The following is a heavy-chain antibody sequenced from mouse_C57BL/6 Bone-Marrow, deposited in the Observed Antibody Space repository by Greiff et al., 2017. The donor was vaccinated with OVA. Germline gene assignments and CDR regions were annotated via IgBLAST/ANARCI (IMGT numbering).Heavy chain of an antibody. J-gene: IGHJ2*01. CDR1: GFNIKDDY. CDR2: IDPENGDT. Sequence: EVQLQESGAELVRPGASVKLSCTASGFNIKDDYMHWVKQRPEQGLEWIGWIDPENGDTEYASKFQGKATITADTSSNTAYLQLSSLTSEDTAVYYCTTYRYYYGNYWGQGTTLTVSS. D-gene: IGHD1-1*01. V-gene: IGHV14-4*01. CDR3: TTYRYYYGNY.